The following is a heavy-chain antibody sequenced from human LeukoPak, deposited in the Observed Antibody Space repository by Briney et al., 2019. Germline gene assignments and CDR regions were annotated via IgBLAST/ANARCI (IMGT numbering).Heavy chain of an antibody. CDR1: GGSISSYY. D-gene: IGHD6-19*01. V-gene: IGHV4-59*12. CDR3: ARGLVFRRYSSGWYGGLDY. J-gene: IGHJ4*02. CDR2: IYYSGST. Sequence: PSETLSLTCTVSGGSISSYYRTWIRQPPGKGLEWIGYIYYSGSTNYNPSLKSRVSISVDTSKNHFSLKLSSVTAADTAVYYCARGLVFRRYSSGWYGGLDYWGQGTLVTVSS.